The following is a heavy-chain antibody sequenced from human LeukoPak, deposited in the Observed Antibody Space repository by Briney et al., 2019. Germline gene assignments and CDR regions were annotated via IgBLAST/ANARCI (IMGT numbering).Heavy chain of an antibody. CDR1: GFTFSSYS. V-gene: IGHV3-21*01. D-gene: IGHD2-21*01. J-gene: IGHJ4*02. CDR2: ISSSSSYI. CDR3: ARQDIVVYYFDY. Sequence: GGSLRLSCAASGFTFSSYSMNWVRQAPGKGLEWVSSISSSSSYIYYADSVRGRFTISRDNAKNSLYLQMNSLRAEDTAVYYCARQDIVVYYFDYWGQGTLVTVSS.